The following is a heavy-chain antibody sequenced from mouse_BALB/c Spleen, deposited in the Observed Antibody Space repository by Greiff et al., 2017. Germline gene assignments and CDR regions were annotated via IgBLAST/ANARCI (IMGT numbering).Heavy chain of an antibody. CDR3: ARAYYRYDEGAMDY. CDR1: GFTFSSYT. V-gene: IGHV5-12-2*01. D-gene: IGHD2-14*01. J-gene: IGHJ4*01. CDR2: ISNGGGST. Sequence: EVKVVESGGGLVQPGGSLKLSCAASGFTFSSYTMSWVRQTPEKRLEWVAYISNGGGSTYYPDTVKGRFTISRDNAKNTLYLQMSSLKSEDTAMYYCARAYYRYDEGAMDYWGQGTSVTVSS.